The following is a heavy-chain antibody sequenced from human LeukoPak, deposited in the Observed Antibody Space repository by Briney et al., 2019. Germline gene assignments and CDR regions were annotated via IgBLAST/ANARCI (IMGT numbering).Heavy chain of an antibody. D-gene: IGHD3-22*01. CDR3: AHILRVYDRRDSQSYFAY. CDR2: VSRSGANT. CDR1: GFIFSTYA. J-gene: IGHJ4*02. V-gene: IGHV3-23*01. Sequence: PGGSLRLSCAPSGFIFSTYAISCVRQAPGKGLEWVSAVSRSGANTYYADSVKGRFTISRDNSKNTVHLQMNSLSPEVTAIYACAHILRVYDRRDSQSYFAYWGQGTLVAVSS.